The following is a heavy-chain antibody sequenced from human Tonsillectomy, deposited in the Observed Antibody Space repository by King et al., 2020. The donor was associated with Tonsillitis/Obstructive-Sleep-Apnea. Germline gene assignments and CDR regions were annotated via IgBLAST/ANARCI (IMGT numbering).Heavy chain of an antibody. J-gene: IGHJ4*02. CDR3: ARDLVGTKLYDS. Sequence: QLVQSGSELKKPGASVKVSCKASGYTFTSYPMNWVRQAPGQGLEWMGWINTNTGNSTYAQGVTGGFVFSLDTSVSTPYLQISGLKAEDTAFYYCARDLVGTKLYDSWGQGTLVTVSS. CDR1: GYTFTSYP. V-gene: IGHV7-4-1*02. D-gene: IGHD1-26*01. CDR2: INTNTGNS.